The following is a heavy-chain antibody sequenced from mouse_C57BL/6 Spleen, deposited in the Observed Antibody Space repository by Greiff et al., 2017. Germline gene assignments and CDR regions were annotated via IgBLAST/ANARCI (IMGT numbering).Heavy chain of an antibody. J-gene: IGHJ1*03. CDR1: GYTFTSYW. D-gene: IGHD3-3*01. Sequence: QVQLQQPGAELVRPGTSVKLSCKASGYTFTSYWMHWVKQRPGQGLEWIGVIDPSDSYTNYNQKFKGKATLTVDTSSSTAYMQLSSLSSEDSAVYYCARVSGDGYFDVWGTGTTVTVSS. V-gene: IGHV1-59*01. CDR2: IDPSDSYT. CDR3: ARVSGDGYFDV.